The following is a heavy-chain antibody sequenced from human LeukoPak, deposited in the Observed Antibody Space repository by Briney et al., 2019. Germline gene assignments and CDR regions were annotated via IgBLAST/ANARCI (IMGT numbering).Heavy chain of an antibody. CDR3: ARGGSTDSIHSCGGNCYFLDY. J-gene: IGHJ4*02. Sequence: ASVKVSCKASGYTXTSNHMHWVRQAPGQGLEWMGWINPNSDGTNYAQKFQGRVIMTRDTSISTAYMELSRLGSDDTAVYYCARGGSTDSIHSCGGNCYFLDYWGQGTLVTVS. CDR1: GYTXTSNH. V-gene: IGHV1-2*02. D-gene: IGHD2-21*02. CDR2: INPNSDGT.